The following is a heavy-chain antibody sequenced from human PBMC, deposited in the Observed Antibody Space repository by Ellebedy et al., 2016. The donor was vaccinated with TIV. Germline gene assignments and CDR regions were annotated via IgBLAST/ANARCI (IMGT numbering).Heavy chain of an antibody. CDR2: IYYSGST. CDR1: GGSISSYY. CDR3: ARRSRGDGAPGY. Sequence: MPSETLSLTCTVSGGSISSYYWSWIRQPPGKGLEWIGYIYYSGSTNYNPSLKSRVTISVDTSKNQFSLKLSSVTAADTAVYYCARRSRGDGAPGYWGQGTLVTVSS. J-gene: IGHJ4*02. D-gene: IGHD1-26*01. V-gene: IGHV4-59*01.